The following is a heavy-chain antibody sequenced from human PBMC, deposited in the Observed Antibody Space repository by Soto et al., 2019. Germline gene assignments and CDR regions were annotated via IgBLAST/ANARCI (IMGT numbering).Heavy chain of an antibody. J-gene: IGHJ6*02. Sequence: EVQLLESGGGLVQPGGSLRLSCAASGFTFSSYAMSWVRQAPGKGLEWVSAISGSGGSTYYADSVKGRFTISRDNSKNTLYLQMNSLRAEDTAVYYCAKVKWLYIYYYYGMDVWGQGTTVTVSS. CDR2: ISGSGGST. CDR3: AKVKWLYIYYYYGMDV. D-gene: IGHD3-22*01. V-gene: IGHV3-23*01. CDR1: GFTFSSYA.